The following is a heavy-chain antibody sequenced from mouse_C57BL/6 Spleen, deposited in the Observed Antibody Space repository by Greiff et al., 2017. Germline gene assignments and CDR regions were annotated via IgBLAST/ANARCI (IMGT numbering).Heavy chain of an antibody. D-gene: IGHD5-5*01. CDR3: ARYLPMSRAMYY. CDR2: IDPSDSYT. V-gene: IGHV1-50*01. J-gene: IGHJ4*01. Sequence: QVQLQQPGAELVKPGASVKLSCKASGYTFTSYWMQWVKQRPGQGLEWIGEIDPSDSYTNYNQKFKGKATLTVDKSSSTAYMQLSSLTSEDSAVYYCARYLPMSRAMYYWGQGTSVTVSS. CDR1: GYTFTSYW.